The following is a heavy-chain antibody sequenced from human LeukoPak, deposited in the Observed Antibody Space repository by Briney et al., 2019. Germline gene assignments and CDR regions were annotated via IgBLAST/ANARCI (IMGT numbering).Heavy chain of an antibody. Sequence: PGGSLRLSCAASGFTFSSYAMSWVRQAPGKGLGWVSAISGSGGSTYYADSVKGRFTISRDNSKNTLYLQMNSLRAEDTAVYYCAKQRVVVVPAAMSHDYWGQGTLVTVSS. D-gene: IGHD2-2*01. V-gene: IGHV3-23*01. CDR1: GFTFSSYA. CDR2: ISGSGGST. CDR3: AKQRVVVVPAAMSHDY. J-gene: IGHJ4*02.